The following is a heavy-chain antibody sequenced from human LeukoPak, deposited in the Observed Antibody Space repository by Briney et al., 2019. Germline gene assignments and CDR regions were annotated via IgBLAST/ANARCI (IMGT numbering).Heavy chain of an antibody. CDR2: INHSGST. CDR1: GGSFSGYY. Sequence: KPSETLSLTCAVYGGSFSGYYWSWIRQPPGKGLEWIGEINHSGSTNYNPSLKSRVTMSVDTSKNQFSLKLSSVTAADTTVYYCASARTTAFMDVWGKGTTVTVSS. D-gene: IGHD2-2*01. CDR3: ASARTTAFMDV. J-gene: IGHJ6*04. V-gene: IGHV4-34*01.